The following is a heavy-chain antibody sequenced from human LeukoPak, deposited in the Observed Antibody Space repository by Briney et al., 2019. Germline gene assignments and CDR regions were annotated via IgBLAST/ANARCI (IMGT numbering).Heavy chain of an antibody. CDR3: ARDPGYGSGSYYRSYYGMDV. CDR1: GYTFTSYY. D-gene: IGHD3-10*01. CDR2: INPSGGST. V-gene: IGHV1-46*01. Sequence: ASVKVSCKASGYTFTSYYMHWVQQAPGQGLEWMGIINPSGGSTSYAQKFQGRVTMTRDTSTSTVYMELSSLRSEDTAVYYCARDPGYGSGSYYRSYYGMDVWGKGTTVTVSS. J-gene: IGHJ6*04.